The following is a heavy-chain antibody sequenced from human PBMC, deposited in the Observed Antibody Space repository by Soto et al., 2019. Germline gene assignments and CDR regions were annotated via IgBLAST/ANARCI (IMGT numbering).Heavy chain of an antibody. D-gene: IGHD2-21*01. V-gene: IGHV4-59*08. CDR3: ARRHVVVVSATRGDAFDI. CDR2: IYYSGST. CDR1: GGSISSYY. J-gene: IGHJ3*02. Sequence: SETLSLTCTVSGGSISSYYWSWIRQPPGKGLEWIGYIYYSGSTNYNPSLTSRVTISLDTSKSHFSLRLTSVTAADTAVYYCARRHVVVVSATRGDAFDIWGQGTMVTVSS.